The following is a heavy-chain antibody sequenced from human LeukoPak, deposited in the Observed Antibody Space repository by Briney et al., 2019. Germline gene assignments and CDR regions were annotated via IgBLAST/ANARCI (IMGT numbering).Heavy chain of an antibody. CDR3: AKDRMATGGYYFDY. CDR2: TSYDESNK. Sequence: PGGSLRLSCAASGFTFSSHWMSWVRQAPGEGLEGVAVTSYDESNKYYTDSVKGRFTISRDNSKNTLYLQMNSLRTEDTAVYYCAKDRMATGGYYFDYWGQGTLVTVSS. V-gene: IGHV3-30*18. D-gene: IGHD3-10*01. CDR1: GFTFSSHW. J-gene: IGHJ4*02.